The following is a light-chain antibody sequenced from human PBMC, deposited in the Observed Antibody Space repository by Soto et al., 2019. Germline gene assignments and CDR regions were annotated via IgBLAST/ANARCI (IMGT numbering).Light chain of an antibody. CDR1: QSVSNN. Sequence: EIVMTQSPATLSVSPGERATLSCRASQSVSNNLAWYQQKPGQAPRLLIYGASTRATGIPARFSGSVSGTEFTLTISSLQSEDFAVYNCQQYNNWPLTFGGGTKVDIK. V-gene: IGKV3-15*01. CDR2: GAS. CDR3: QQYNNWPLT. J-gene: IGKJ4*01.